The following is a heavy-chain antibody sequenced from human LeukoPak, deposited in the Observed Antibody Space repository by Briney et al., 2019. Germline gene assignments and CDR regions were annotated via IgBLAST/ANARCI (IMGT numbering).Heavy chain of an antibody. Sequence: GGPPRLSCAASGFTFSSYGMHWVRQAPGKGLEWVAVISYDGSNKYYADSVKGRFTISRDNSKNTLYLQMNSLRAEDTAVYYCARDPRHIVVVTAYNYYYYMDVWGKGTTVTVSS. CDR1: GFTFSSYG. J-gene: IGHJ6*03. CDR3: ARDPRHIVVVTAYNYYYYMDV. V-gene: IGHV3-30*19. D-gene: IGHD2-21*02. CDR2: ISYDGSNK.